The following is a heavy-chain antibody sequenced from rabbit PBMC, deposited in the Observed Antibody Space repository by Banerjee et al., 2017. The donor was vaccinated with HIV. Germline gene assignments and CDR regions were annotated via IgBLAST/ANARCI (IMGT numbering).Heavy chain of an antibody. CDR2: IYGGSSGST. V-gene: IGHV1S40*01. CDR1: GFSFSSSYY. Sequence: QSLEESGGDLVKPGASLTLTCTASGFSFSSSYYMCWVRQAPGKGLEWIACIYGGSSGSTYYASWAKGRFTISETSSTTVTLQMTSLTAADTATYFCASGYGYGNTDLWGQGTLVTVS. J-gene: IGHJ4*01. D-gene: IGHD6-1*01. CDR3: ASGYGYGNTDL.